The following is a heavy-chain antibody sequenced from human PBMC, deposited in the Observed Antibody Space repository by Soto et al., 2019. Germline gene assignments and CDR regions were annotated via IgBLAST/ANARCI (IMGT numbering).Heavy chain of an antibody. Sequence: ASVKVSCKASGYTFTGSYMHWVRQAPGQGLEWMGWINPNSGGTNYAQKFQGRVTMTRDTSISTAYMELSRLRSDDTAVYYCARDQTLDIVVVPAPLWFDPWGQGTLVTVSS. CDR3: ARDQTLDIVVVPAPLWFDP. V-gene: IGHV1-2*02. D-gene: IGHD2-2*03. CDR1: GYTFTGSY. J-gene: IGHJ5*02. CDR2: INPNSGGT.